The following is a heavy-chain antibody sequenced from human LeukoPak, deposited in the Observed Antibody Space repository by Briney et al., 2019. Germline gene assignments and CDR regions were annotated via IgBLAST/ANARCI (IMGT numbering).Heavy chain of an antibody. J-gene: IGHJ4*02. CDR1: GFTFSSYS. D-gene: IGHD3-10*01. V-gene: IGHV3-23*01. Sequence: GGSLRLSCAASGFTFSSYSMNWVRQVPGKGLEWVSAISGSGGSTYYADSVKGRFTISRDNSKNTLYLQMNSLRAEDTAVYYCAKDRRAYGSGSYDPRFGYFDYWGQGTLVTVSS. CDR2: ISGSGGST. CDR3: AKDRRAYGSGSYDPRFGYFDY.